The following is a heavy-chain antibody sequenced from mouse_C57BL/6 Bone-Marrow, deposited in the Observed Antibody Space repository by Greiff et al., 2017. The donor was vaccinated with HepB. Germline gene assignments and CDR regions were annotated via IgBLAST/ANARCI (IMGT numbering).Heavy chain of an antibody. CDR2: ISDGGSYT. CDR1: GFTFSSYA. J-gene: IGHJ4*01. CDR3: ARAEGSSFYYAMDY. Sequence: DVKLQESGGGLVKPGGSLKLSCAASGFTFSSYAMSWVRQTPEKRLEWVATISDGGSYTYYPDNVKGRFTISRDNAKNNLYLQMSHLKSEDTAMYYCARAEGSSFYYAMDYWGQGTSVTVSS. V-gene: IGHV5-4*03.